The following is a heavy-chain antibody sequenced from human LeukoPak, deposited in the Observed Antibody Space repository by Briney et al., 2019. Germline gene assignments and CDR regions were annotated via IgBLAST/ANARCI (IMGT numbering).Heavy chain of an antibody. CDR3: TFAPGNSRKWLDP. CDR2: ISAYSGNT. V-gene: IGHV1-18*01. J-gene: IGHJ5*02. D-gene: IGHD2/OR15-2a*01. CDR1: GYTYNISG. Sequence: ASVKVSCKASGYTYNISGIRWVRQAPGHGLEWMGWISAYSGNTNYAQSIQSRVTLTTDTSTSTAYMELTSLRSDDTAVYYCTFAPGNSRKWLDPWGQGTLVSVSS.